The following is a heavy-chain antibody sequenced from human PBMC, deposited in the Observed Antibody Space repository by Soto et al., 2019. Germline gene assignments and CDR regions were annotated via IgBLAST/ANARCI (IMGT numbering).Heavy chain of an antibody. D-gene: IGHD2-2*01. CDR3: ASGRVSGYCSSTSCYTLDYYYYYGMD. V-gene: IGHV1-18*04. CDR2: ISAYNGNT. CDR1: GYTFTSYG. J-gene: IGHJ6*01. Sequence: GASVKVSCKASGYTFTSYGISWVRQAPGQGLEWMGWISAYNGNTNYAQKLQGRVTMTTDTSTSTAYMELRSLRSDDTAVYYCASGRVSGYCSSTSCYTLDYYYYYGMD.